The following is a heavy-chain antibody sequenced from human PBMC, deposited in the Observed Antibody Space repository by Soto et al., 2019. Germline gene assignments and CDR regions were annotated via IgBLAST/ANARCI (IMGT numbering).Heavy chain of an antibody. D-gene: IGHD3-10*01. J-gene: IGHJ4*02. Sequence: QVQLVQSGAEVKKPGASVKVSCKASGYTFTGYSIHWVRQAPGQGLEWMGWIDPKNGDTNTAQKFQGRVTMTRDTPLLPAYMELTTLISDDAAIYDCAREWDLTVVARTDYLGQGSLVTVSS. CDR2: IDPKNGDT. CDR1: GYTFTGYS. V-gene: IGHV1-2*02. CDR3: AREWDLTVVARTDY.